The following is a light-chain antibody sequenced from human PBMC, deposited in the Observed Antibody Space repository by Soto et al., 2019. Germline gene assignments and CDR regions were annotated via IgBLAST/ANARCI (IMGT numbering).Light chain of an antibody. CDR3: QQYSKGPPIT. Sequence: SPATLSVSPGERVTISCRASQSVGSNLAWYQQKPGQVPRLLIYGSSTRATGFPGRFSGSGSGTEFTLTISSLQSEDFAVYYCQQYSKGPPITFGQGTRLEIK. CDR2: GSS. CDR1: QSVGSN. V-gene: IGKV3-15*01. J-gene: IGKJ5*01.